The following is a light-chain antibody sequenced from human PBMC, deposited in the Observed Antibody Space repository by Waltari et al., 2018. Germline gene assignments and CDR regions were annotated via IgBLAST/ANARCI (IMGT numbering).Light chain of an antibody. CDR2: EAT. V-gene: IGLV2-8*01. CDR1: SSDVGAYNY. Sequence: QSALTQPPSASGSPGQSVTISCTGTSSDVGAYNYVYWYQQSPDKAPKVVIYEATKRPSGVPDRFSGSKSGNTASLTVSGLQAEDEADYYCSSYAGNNIFVFGTGTQVTVL. J-gene: IGLJ1*01. CDR3: SSYAGNNIFV.